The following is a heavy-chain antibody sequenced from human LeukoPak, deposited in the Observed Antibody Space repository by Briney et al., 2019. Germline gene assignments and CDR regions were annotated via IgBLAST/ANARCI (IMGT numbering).Heavy chain of an antibody. J-gene: IGHJ4*02. CDR3: ANLPLYDSSGPEDY. D-gene: IGHD3-22*01. V-gene: IGHV3-30*02. CDR2: IRYDGSLK. Sequence: GGSLRLSCVASGFTLSSYAMHWVRQAPGRGLEGVAFIRYDGSLKNYADSVKGRFTISRDNSKNTLYLQMNSLRGDDTAVYYCANLPLYDSSGPEDYWGQGTLVTVSS. CDR1: GFTLSSYA.